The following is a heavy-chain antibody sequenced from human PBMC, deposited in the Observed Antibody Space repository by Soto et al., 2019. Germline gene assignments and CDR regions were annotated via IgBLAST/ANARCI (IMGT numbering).Heavy chain of an antibody. CDR2: LKQSGST. Sequence: PSETLWLTFAVYGGSFRGHYWSCMRQPAGQGLEWMGELKQSGSTNSNPSLRSRVTISVDTSKNQFSLELSSVTAAATAVYHCARGISMIVDVQRDAPDKYYFDSWGQGPLVTVS. D-gene: IGHD3-22*01. CDR1: GGSFRGHY. CDR3: ARGISMIVDVQRDAPDKYYFDS. J-gene: IGHJ4*02. V-gene: IGHV4-34*01.